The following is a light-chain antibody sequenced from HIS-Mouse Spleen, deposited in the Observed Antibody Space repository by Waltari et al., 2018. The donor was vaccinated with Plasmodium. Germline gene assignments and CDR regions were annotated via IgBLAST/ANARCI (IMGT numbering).Light chain of an antibody. V-gene: IGKV1-33*01. J-gene: IGKJ2*01. CDR2: DSS. CDR3: QQYDNLPPYT. CDR1: QDISNN. Sequence: DIQMTQSPSSLSASVGDRVTITCQASQDISNNLNWYQQKPGKAHKLLIYDSSNLETGVPSRFSGSGSGTDFTCTISSLQPEDIATYYCQQYDNLPPYTFGQGTKLEIK.